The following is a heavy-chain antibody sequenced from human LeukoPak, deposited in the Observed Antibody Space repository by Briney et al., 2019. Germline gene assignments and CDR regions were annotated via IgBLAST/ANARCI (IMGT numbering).Heavy chain of an antibody. CDR1: GFTFSSYG. D-gene: IGHD3-10*01. Sequence: GRSLRLSCAASGFTFSSYGMHWVRQAPGKGLEWVAVISYDGSNKYYADSVKGRFTISRDNSKNTLYLQMNSLRAEDTAVYYCAKDLLWWFGEFRYYYGMDVWGQGTTVTVSS. J-gene: IGHJ6*02. CDR3: AKDLLWWFGEFRYYYGMDV. V-gene: IGHV3-30*18. CDR2: ISYDGSNK.